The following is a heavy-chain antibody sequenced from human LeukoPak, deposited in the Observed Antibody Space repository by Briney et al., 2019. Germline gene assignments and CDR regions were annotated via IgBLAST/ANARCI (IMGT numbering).Heavy chain of an antibody. V-gene: IGHV3-48*03. CDR2: IGGAGTAI. CDR1: GFIFSRHE. J-gene: IGHJ3*02. Sequence: GGSLRLSCVGSGFIFSRHEMHWVRQAPGKGLEWVPYIGGAGTAINYADSVKDRFTISRDNSKNSLYLQMNSLRAEDTAVYYCARYQLDSGPLGDAFDIWGQGTMVTVSS. CDR3: ARYQLDSGPLGDAFDI. D-gene: IGHD2-15*01.